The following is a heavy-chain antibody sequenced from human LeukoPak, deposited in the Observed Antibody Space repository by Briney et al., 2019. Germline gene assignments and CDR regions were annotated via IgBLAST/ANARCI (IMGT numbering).Heavy chain of an antibody. J-gene: IGHJ4*02. CDR1: GFTFSSYA. D-gene: IGHD1-1*01. CDR3: AKDAYNWNGYYFDS. Sequence: GGSLRLSCAASGFTFSSYAMNWVRQAPGKGLGWVSVISVSGGDTYYADSVKGRFTISRDNSKNTVYLQMSSLRAEDAAIYYCAKDAYNWNGYYFDSWGRGTLVTVSS. V-gene: IGHV3-23*01. CDR2: ISVSGGDT.